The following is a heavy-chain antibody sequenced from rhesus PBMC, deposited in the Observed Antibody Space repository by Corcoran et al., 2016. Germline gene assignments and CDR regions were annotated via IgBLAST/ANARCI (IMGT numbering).Heavy chain of an antibody. V-gene: IGHV4-93*02. J-gene: IGHJ4*01. CDR2: IYGSSGGA. Sequence: QVELQESGPAVVKPSETLSLTCAVPGCSISRDNRWNWNRQSPGTGLEWLALIYGSSGGAEYNPSLKSRVAISMDTSKNQFSLKLSSVTAADTAVYYCARHFTSSHFDYWGRGVLVTVSS. D-gene: IGHD6-43*01. CDR1: GCSISRDNR. CDR3: ARHFTSSHFDY.